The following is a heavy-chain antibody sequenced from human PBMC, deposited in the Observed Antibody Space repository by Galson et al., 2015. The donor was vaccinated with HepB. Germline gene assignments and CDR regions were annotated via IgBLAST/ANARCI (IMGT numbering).Heavy chain of an antibody. V-gene: IGHV4-59*08. CDR3: ARRQGDLRRGYYFDY. CDR2: IYHSGST. D-gene: IGHD3-10*01. J-gene: IGHJ4*02. Sequence: SETLSLTCTVSGGSISSYYWSWIRQPPGKGLEWIGYIYHSGSTNYNPSLKSRVTISVDTSKNQFSLKLSSVTAADTAVYYCARRQGDLRRGYYFDYWGQGTLVTVSS. CDR1: GGSISSYY.